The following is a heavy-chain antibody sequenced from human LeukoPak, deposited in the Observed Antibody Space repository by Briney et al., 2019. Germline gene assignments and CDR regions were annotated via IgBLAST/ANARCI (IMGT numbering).Heavy chain of an antibody. Sequence: GGSLRLSCAASGFTFSSYSMNWVRQAPGKGLEWVASISSSSSYIYYADSVKGRFTISRDNAKNSLYLQMNSLRAEDTAVYYCARRSYYYDSRDAFDIWGQGTMVTVSS. D-gene: IGHD3-22*01. V-gene: IGHV3-21*01. CDR2: ISSSSSYI. CDR1: GFTFSSYS. CDR3: ARRSYYYDSRDAFDI. J-gene: IGHJ3*02.